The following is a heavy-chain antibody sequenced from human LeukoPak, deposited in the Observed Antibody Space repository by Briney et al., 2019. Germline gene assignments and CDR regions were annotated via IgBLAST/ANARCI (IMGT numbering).Heavy chain of an antibody. CDR3: ARGRGSGWYYFDY. CDR1: GFTFSSNY. J-gene: IGHJ4*02. D-gene: IGHD6-19*01. Sequence: GGSLRLSCAASGFTFSSNYMSWVRQAPGKGLEWVSVIYSGGSTYYADSVKGRFTISRDNSKNTLYLQMNSLRAEDTAVYYCARGRGSGWYYFDYWGQGTLVTVSS. V-gene: IGHV3-53*01. CDR2: IYSGGST.